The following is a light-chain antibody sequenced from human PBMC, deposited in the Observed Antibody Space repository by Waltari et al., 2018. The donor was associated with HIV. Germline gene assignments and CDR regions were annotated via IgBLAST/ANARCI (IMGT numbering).Light chain of an antibody. V-gene: IGLV3-1*01. CDR1: DLPQKY. CDR3: QAWDSNSAV. Sequence: SYELTQPPSVSVSPGQTASLTCSGDDLPQKYVSWYQQRPGQSPVLVIYQDARRPSGIPERFSGSSSGNTATLTISGTQSMDEADYYCQAWDSNSAVFGGGTKLTVL. CDR2: QDA. J-gene: IGLJ2*01.